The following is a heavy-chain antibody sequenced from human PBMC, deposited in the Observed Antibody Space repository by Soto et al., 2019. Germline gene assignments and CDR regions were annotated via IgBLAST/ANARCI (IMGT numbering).Heavy chain of an antibody. J-gene: IGHJ4*02. CDR3: ARLLYYDYIWGSYRAGHYFDY. CDR2: IYYSGST. D-gene: IGHD3-16*02. Sequence: QLQLQESGPGLVKPSETLSLTCTVSGGSISSSSYYWGWIRQPPGKGLEWIGSIYYSGSTYYNPSLKSRVTISVDTSKNQFSLKLSSVTAADTAVYYCARLLYYDYIWGSYRAGHYFDYWGQGTLVTVSS. CDR1: GGSISSSSYY. V-gene: IGHV4-39*01.